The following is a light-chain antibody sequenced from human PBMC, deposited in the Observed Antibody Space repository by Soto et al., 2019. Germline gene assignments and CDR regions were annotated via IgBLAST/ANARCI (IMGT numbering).Light chain of an antibody. CDR1: QDIRKY. CDR2: DAS. CDR3: QQYDNLPLI. V-gene: IGKV1-33*01. J-gene: IGKJ5*01. Sequence: IPITPSPSSVSASVPDRFTITCMATQDIRKYLNWYQQKPGKAPKLLIYDASSLETGVPSRFSGSGSGTDFTLTISSLQPEDFATYYCQQYDNLPLIFGQGTRLEIK.